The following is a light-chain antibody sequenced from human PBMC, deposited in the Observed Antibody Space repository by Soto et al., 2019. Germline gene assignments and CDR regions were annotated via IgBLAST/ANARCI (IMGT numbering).Light chain of an antibody. CDR3: QQTYSTPIT. CDR1: QNISNY. V-gene: IGKV1-39*01. CDR2: AAS. Sequence: IQMTQFPSSLSASLGDRVTITCRASQNISNYLNWYQQKPGKAPYLLIYAASSLQSGVPSRFSGSSSGTDFTLTITSLQPEDFATYYCQQTYSTPITFGQGTRLEIK. J-gene: IGKJ5*01.